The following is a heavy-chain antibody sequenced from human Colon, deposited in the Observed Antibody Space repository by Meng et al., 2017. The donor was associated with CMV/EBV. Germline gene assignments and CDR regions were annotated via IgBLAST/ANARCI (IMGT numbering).Heavy chain of an antibody. CDR1: GFTFSDYG. Sequence: QLVDAGGGGVQPGGSLGLSCAGSGFTFSDYGMHWLRQAPGKGLEWVAFVLYDGSRKYYGDSVKGRFSISRDNSKNTLYLQMNSLRADDTAVYYCVKDQCRGWGQGTLVTVSS. J-gene: IGHJ4*02. CDR2: VLYDGSRK. CDR3: VKDQCRG. V-gene: IGHV3-30*02. D-gene: IGHD3-10*01.